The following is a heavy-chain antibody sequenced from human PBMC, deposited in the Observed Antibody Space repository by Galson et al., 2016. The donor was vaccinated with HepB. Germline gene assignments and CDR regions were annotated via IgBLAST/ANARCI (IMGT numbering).Heavy chain of an antibody. Sequence: SVKVSCKASGYTFTTYPIHWVRQAPGQGLEWMGWINTNTGNPTYARDFTGRFVFSLDTSVSTAYLQISSLKAEDTAMYYCTRDGDDYGGNSDAFDIWGQGTMVTVSS. CDR1: GYTFTTYP. CDR3: TRDGDDYGGNSDAFDI. CDR2: INTNTGNP. V-gene: IGHV7-4-1*02. D-gene: IGHD4-23*01. J-gene: IGHJ3*02.